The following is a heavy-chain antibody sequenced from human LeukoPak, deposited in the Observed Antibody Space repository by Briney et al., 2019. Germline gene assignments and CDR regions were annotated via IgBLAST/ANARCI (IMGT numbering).Heavy chain of an antibody. V-gene: IGHV4-34*01. Sequence: SETLSLTCAVYGGSFSGYYWSWIRQPPGKGLEWIGEINHSGSTNYNPSLKSRVTISVDTSKNQFSLKLSSVTAADTAVYYCARDPSVVGARYYFDYWGQGTLVTVSS. D-gene: IGHD1-26*01. CDR1: GGSFSGYY. J-gene: IGHJ4*02. CDR2: INHSGST. CDR3: ARDPSVVGARYYFDY.